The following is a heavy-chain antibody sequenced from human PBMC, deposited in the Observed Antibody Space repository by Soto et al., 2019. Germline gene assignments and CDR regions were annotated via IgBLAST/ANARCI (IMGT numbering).Heavy chain of an antibody. CDR1: GYTFTSYA. CDR3: ARGRVLRFLGGSHYGMAV. CDR2: INAGNGNT. Sequence: GPSVKVSCNASGYTFTSYAMHWVRQAPGQRLEWMGWINAGNGNTKYSQKFQGRVTITRDTSASTAYMELSSLRSEDTAVYYCARGRVLRFLGGSHYGMAVWGKGTTVPVSS. V-gene: IGHV1-3*01. J-gene: IGHJ6*04. D-gene: IGHD3-3*01.